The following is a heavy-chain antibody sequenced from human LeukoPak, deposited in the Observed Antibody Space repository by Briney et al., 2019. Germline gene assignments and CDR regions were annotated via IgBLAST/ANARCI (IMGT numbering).Heavy chain of an antibody. J-gene: IGHJ6*03. Sequence: ASVKVSCKASGYTFTRYYMHWVRQAPGQGLAWMGIINTRGGSTSYAQKFQGRVTMTRDTSTSTVYMELSSLRSEDTAVYYCARDKPSSSSGGSGYCYHYYYMDVWGKGTAVTVSS. CDR1: GYTFTRYY. V-gene: IGHV1-46*01. D-gene: IGHD3-22*01. CDR2: INTRGGST. CDR3: ARDKPSSSSGGSGYCYHYYYMDV.